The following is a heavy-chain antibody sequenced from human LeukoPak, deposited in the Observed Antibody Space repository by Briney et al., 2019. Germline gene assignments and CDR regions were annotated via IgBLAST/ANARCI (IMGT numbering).Heavy chain of an antibody. CDR3: ATGQGHGPIHYYYYMDV. CDR1: GCTLTELS. V-gene: IGHV1-24*01. CDR2: FDPEDGET. Sequence: GASVKVSCKVSGCTLTELSMHWVRQAPGKGLEWMGGFDPEDGETIYAQKFQGRVTMTEDTSTDTAYMELSSLRSEDTAVYYCATGQGHGPIHYYYYMDVWGKGTTVTVSS. J-gene: IGHJ6*03. D-gene: IGHD5-24*01.